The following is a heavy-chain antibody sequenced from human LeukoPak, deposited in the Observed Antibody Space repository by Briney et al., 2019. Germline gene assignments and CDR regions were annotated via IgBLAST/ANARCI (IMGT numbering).Heavy chain of an antibody. V-gene: IGHV3-11*04. J-gene: IGHJ3*02. Sequence: SLRLSCTACGFSFSNYYKTCIRRAPGGGLEWISYIGSRSTNISRGQGRLTISRDNAKNSLYLQMNSLRAEDTAVYYCARAKGIDDPQYCSAGSCPLGAFDIWGQGTMVTVSS. D-gene: IGHD2-15*01. CDR1: GFSFSNYY. CDR2: IGSRSTNI. CDR3: ARAKGIDDPQYCSAGSCPLGAFDI.